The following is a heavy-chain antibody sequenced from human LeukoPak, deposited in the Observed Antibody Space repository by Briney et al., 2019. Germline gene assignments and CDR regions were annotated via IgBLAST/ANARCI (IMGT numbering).Heavy chain of an antibody. CDR3: AKGDSTSPFDY. V-gene: IGHV3-30*02. J-gene: IGHJ4*02. CDR1: GFTFSSYA. Sequence: PGGSLRLSCAASGFTFSSYAMHWVRQAPGKGLEWVAFIWYDGSNKYYADSVKGRFTISRDNSKNTLYLQMNSLRAEDTAVYYCAKGDSTSPFDYWGQGSLVTVSS. D-gene: IGHD1-1*01. CDR2: IWYDGSNK.